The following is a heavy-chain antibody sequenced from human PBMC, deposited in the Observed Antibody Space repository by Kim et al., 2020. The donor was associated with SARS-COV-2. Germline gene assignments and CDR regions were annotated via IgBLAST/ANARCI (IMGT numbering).Heavy chain of an antibody. D-gene: IGHD5-12*01. J-gene: IGHJ4*02. Sequence: GGSLRLSCAASGFTVSNNYMSWVRQAPGKGPECVSVIFSDSDTYYTDSVKGRFTISRDSSKNTLYLQMNSLRAEDTAVYYCTRSECRDGYTCSHDYWGQGTLVTVSS. CDR1: GFTVSNNY. CDR2: IFSDSDT. V-gene: IGHV3-53*01. CDR3: TRSECRDGYTCSHDY.